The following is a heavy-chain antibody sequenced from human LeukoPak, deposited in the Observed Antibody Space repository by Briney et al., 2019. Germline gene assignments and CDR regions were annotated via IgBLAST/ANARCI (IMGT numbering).Heavy chain of an antibody. D-gene: IGHD5-18*01. CDR2: ISNDGSKK. J-gene: IGHJ4*02. CDR1: GFTFSDYW. V-gene: IGHV3-30*18. Sequence: GGSLRLSCAASGFTFSDYWMHWVRQAPGKGLEWVAVISNDGSKKYYADSVKGRFTISRDNSKNTLSLQVSSLRAEDTAVYYCAKDRYSYAFEYSDSWGQGTLVTVSS. CDR3: AKDRYSYAFEYSDS.